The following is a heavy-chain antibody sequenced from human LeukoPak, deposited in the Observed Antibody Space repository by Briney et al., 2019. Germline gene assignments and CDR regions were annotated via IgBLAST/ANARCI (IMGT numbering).Heavy chain of an antibody. Sequence: SETLSLTCAVYGGSFSGYYWSWIRQPPGKGLEWIGEINHSGSTNYNPSPKSRVTISVDTSKNQFSLKLSSVTAADTAVYYCARGGNYDSSGYQFDYWGQGTLVTVSS. CDR1: GGSFSGYY. J-gene: IGHJ4*02. CDR2: INHSGST. CDR3: ARGGNYDSSGYQFDY. D-gene: IGHD3-22*01. V-gene: IGHV4-34*01.